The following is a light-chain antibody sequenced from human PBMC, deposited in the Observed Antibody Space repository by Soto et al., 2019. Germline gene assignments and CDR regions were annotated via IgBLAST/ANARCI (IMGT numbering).Light chain of an antibody. V-gene: IGKV3-15*01. J-gene: IGKJ1*01. CDR1: QSVGSK. CDR3: QQYNKWPRT. CDR2: HVS. Sequence: EIVMTQSPGTLSVSPGERATLSCRASQSVGSKLAWYQQKPGQVPRLLIYHVSTRATGVPARFSGSGSVTEFTLSISSLQSEDFAVYYCQQYNKWPRTFGQGTKVEI.